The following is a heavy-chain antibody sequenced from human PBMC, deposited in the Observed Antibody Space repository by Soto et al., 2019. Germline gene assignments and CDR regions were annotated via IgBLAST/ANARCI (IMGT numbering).Heavy chain of an antibody. CDR3: ARANWGFDP. Sequence: GGSLRLSCAASGYIFSSHSMNWVRQVPGKGLEWVSYVSPSSSTIYYADSVKGRFIISRDNVKNSLYLQMNSLRAEDTAIYYCARANWGFDPWGQGTLVTVSS. CDR2: VSPSSSTI. J-gene: IGHJ5*01. V-gene: IGHV3-48*01. D-gene: IGHD3-16*01. CDR1: GYIFSSHS.